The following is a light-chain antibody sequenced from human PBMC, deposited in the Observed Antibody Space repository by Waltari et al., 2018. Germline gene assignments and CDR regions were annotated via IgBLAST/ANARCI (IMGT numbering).Light chain of an antibody. CDR3: QQFNRYPWT. CDR2: SVS. J-gene: IGKJ1*01. CDR1: DEIYNY. Sequence: DVQMTQSPGSLSASVGDRVTITCRASDEIYNYVAWLQQKPGKAPKPLIYSVSSLRRGVPSRFRGSRSGTNFTLTISYLQPEDFATYFCQQFNRYPWTFGQGTKVEI. V-gene: IGKV1-16*01.